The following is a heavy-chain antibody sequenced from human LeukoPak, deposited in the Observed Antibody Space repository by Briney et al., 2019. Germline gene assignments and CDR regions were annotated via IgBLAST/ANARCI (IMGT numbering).Heavy chain of an antibody. D-gene: IGHD2-15*01. CDR3: AKRRYCSGGSCYSVTYYYYGMDV. CDR1: GFTFSSYA. J-gene: IGHJ6*02. V-gene: IGHV3-23*01. CDR2: ISGSGGST. Sequence: GGSLRLSCAASGFTFSSYAMSWVRQAPGKGLEWVSAISGSGGSTYYADSVKGRFTISRDNSKNTLYLQMNSLRAEDTAVYYCAKRRYCSGGSCYSVTYYYYGMDVWGQGTTVTVSS.